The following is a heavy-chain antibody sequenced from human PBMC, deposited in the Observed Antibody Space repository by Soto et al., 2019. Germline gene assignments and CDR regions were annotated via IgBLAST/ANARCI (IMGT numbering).Heavy chain of an antibody. CDR2: ISYDGSSK. V-gene: IGHV3-30*04. CDR1: GFTFRNYA. Sequence: QPGGSLGLACAASGFTFRNYAMHGVRQAPGKGLEWVAFISYDGSSKNYADSVKGRFTISRDNSKNTLYLQMNSLRAEDTAVYYCARAKGSADAFDFWGQGTMVTVSS. D-gene: IGHD3-10*01. CDR3: ARAKGSADAFDF. J-gene: IGHJ3*01.